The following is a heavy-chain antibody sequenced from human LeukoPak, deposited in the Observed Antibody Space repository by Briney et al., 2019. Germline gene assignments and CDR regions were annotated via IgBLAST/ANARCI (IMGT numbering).Heavy chain of an antibody. J-gene: IGHJ6*03. CDR3: ARKASIAARPSYYYYMDV. V-gene: IGHV4-59*01. CDR1: GGSLSSYY. Sequence: PSETLSLTCTVSGGSLSSYYWCWIRQPPGKGLEWIGYIYYSGSTNYNPSLKSRVTISVDTSKNQFSLKLSSVTAADTAVYYCARKASIAARPSYYYYMDVWGKGTTVTVSS. D-gene: IGHD6-6*01. CDR2: IYYSGST.